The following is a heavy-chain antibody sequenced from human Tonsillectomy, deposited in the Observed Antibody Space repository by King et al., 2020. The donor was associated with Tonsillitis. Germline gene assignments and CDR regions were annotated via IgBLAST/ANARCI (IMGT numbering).Heavy chain of an antibody. CDR3: ASSYDSDYFDY. J-gene: IGHJ4*02. V-gene: IGHV4-39*01. CDR1: GGSISSSSYY. D-gene: IGHD3-22*01. Sequence: LQLQESGPGLVKPSETLSLTCTVSGGSISSSSYYWGWIRQPPGKGLEWIGTIYYSGSTYYNPSLKSRVTISVDTSKNQFSLRLSSVTAADTAVYYCASSYDSDYFDYWGQGTLVTVSS. CDR2: IYYSGST.